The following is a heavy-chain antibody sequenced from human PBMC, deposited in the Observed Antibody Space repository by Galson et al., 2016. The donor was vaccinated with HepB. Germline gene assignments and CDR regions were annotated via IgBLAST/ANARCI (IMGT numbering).Heavy chain of an antibody. CDR1: GFTLTELS. CDR2: FHPEDGET. Sequence: SVKVSCKVSGFTLTELSIHWVRQAPGKGLEWMGGFHPEDGETLYTQMFQGRVTMTEDTSADAAYMELRNLRPEDTAVYYCATDLRGSSIIFDYWGQGTLVTVSS. D-gene: IGHD1-26*01. J-gene: IGHJ4*02. V-gene: IGHV1-24*01. CDR3: ATDLRGSSIIFDY.